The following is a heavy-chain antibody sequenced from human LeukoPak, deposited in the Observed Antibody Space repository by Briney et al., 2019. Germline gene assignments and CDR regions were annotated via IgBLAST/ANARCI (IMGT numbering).Heavy chain of an antibody. J-gene: IGHJ4*02. CDR3: ARLAYDFWSGYHDY. CDR2: INPNSGGT. D-gene: IGHD3-3*01. CDR1: GYTLNKLS. Sequence: ASVKVSCKVSGYTLNKLSMHWARQAPGQGLEWMGWINPNSGGTNYAQKFQGRVTMTRDTSISTAYMELSRLRSGDTAVYYCARLAYDFWSGYHDYWGQGTLVTVSS. V-gene: IGHV1-2*02.